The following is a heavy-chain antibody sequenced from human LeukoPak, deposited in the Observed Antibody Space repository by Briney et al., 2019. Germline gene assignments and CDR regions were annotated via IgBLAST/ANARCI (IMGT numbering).Heavy chain of an antibody. CDR2: IKSKTDGGTT. Sequence: GGSLRLSCAGSGFSFTEAWMSRVRQAPGKRLEWVCHIKSKTDGGTTDNAAPVKGRFSVSRDDSENTLHLKMNSLKTEDTAVYYCTIHNIKSTAISSFDSWGQGTLVTVSS. D-gene: IGHD5/OR15-5a*01. CDR1: GFSFTEAW. J-gene: IGHJ4*02. V-gene: IGHV3-15*01. CDR3: TIHNIKSTAISSFDS.